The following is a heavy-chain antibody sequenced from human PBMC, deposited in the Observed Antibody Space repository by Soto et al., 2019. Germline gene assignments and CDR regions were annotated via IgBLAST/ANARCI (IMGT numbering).Heavy chain of an antibody. D-gene: IGHD3-3*02. J-gene: IGHJ6*02. Sequence: SETLSLTCAVSGYSISSGYYWGWIRQPPGKGLEWIGSIYHSGSTYYNPSLKSRVTISVDTSKNQFSLKLSAVTAADTAVYYCARDIRDGMDVWGQGTTVTV. CDR2: IYHSGST. CDR1: GYSISSGYY. V-gene: IGHV4-38-2*02. CDR3: ARDIRDGMDV.